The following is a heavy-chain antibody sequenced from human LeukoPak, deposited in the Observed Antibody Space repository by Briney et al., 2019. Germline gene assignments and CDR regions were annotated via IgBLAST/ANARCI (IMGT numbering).Heavy chain of an antibody. Sequence: GGSLRLSCAASGFTFSSYAMSWVRQAPGKGLEWVSAITGSGGSAYYADSVKGRFTISRDSSKNTLYLQMNSLRAEDTAVYYCASGGRFGDYWGQGTLVTVSS. CDR3: ASGGRFGDY. CDR2: ITGSGGSA. CDR1: GFTFSSYA. D-gene: IGHD3-10*01. J-gene: IGHJ4*02. V-gene: IGHV3-23*01.